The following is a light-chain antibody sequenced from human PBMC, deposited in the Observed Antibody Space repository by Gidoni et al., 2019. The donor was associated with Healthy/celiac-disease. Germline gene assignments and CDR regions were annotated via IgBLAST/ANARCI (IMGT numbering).Light chain of an antibody. J-gene: IGLJ7*01. Sequence: QSVLTQPPSVSGAPGQRVPISFTGSSSNIGAGYDVHWYQQLPGTAPKLLIYGNSTRPSGVPDRFSGSKSGTSASLAITGLQAEDEADYYCQSYDSSLSGAVFGGGTQLTVL. CDR3: QSYDSSLSGAV. CDR1: SSNIGAGYD. CDR2: GNS. V-gene: IGLV1-40*01.